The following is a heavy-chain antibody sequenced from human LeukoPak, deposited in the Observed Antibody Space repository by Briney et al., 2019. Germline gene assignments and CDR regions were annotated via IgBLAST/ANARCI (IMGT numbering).Heavy chain of an antibody. Sequence: ASVKVSCKASGYTFTSYYMHWVRQAPGQGLEWMGRINPNSGGTNYAQTFQGRVTMTRDTSISTAFMDLSSLRSDDTAVYYCARESIPNYYGSGKDYWGQGTLVTVSS. D-gene: IGHD3-10*01. CDR2: INPNSGGT. V-gene: IGHV1-2*06. CDR1: GYTFTSYY. J-gene: IGHJ4*02. CDR3: ARESIPNYYGSGKDY.